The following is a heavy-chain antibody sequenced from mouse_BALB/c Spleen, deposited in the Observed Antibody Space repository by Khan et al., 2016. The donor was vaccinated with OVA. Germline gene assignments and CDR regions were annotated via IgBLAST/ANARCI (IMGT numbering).Heavy chain of an antibody. CDR3: ARIKGGDFDY. Sequence: EVQLQESGPGLVKPSQSLSLTCTVTGYSITSDYAWNWIRQFPGNNLEWMGYISYSGNTKYTPSLKSRISITRDTSKNQFFLQLNSVTIEDTATXYCARIKGGDFDYWGQGTTLTVS. J-gene: IGHJ2*01. CDR1: GYSITSDYA. CDR2: ISYSGNT. V-gene: IGHV3-2*02.